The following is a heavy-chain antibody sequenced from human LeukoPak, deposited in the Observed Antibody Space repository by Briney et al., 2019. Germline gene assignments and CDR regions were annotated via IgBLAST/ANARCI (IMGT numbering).Heavy chain of an antibody. V-gene: IGHV3-66*01. Sequence: GGSLRLSCAASGFTVSSNYMSWVRQAPGKGLEWVSVIYSGGSTYYADSVKGRFTISRDNSKNALYLQMNSLRAEDTAVYYCARDISSWYGGSDYWGQGTLVTVSS. D-gene: IGHD6-13*01. CDR2: IYSGGST. CDR3: ARDISSWYGGSDY. J-gene: IGHJ4*02. CDR1: GFTVSSNY.